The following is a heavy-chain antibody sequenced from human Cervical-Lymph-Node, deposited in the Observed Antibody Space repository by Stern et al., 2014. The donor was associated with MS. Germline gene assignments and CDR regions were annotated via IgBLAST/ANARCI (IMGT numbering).Heavy chain of an antibody. D-gene: IGHD2-15*01. V-gene: IGHV5-51*03. CDR3: ARTFCLGDTCYSLDYFDM. CDR1: GFTFPSYW. J-gene: IGHJ3*02. CDR2: IYPNDADA. Sequence: EVQLVESGAEVKKPGEPLKISCKGSGFTFPSYWIGWVRQVPGKGLEWMGGIYPNDADARYSLSFEGHITISADKSISMAYLQWSSLKASDTAMYYCARTFCLGDTCYSLDYFDMWGQGTMVTVSS.